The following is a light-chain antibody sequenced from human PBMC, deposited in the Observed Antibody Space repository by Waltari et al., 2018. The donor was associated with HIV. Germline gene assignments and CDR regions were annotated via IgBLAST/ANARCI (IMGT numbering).Light chain of an antibody. V-gene: IGLV1-44*01. CDR2: SNE. J-gene: IGLJ3*02. CDR3: AAWDDTLNGWV. Sequence: SVLTQPPSASGTPGQRVTISCSGSNSNIGPNTGNWYRQLPGTTPQLLIHSNEQRPSGVPGRFSGSKSGTSASLAISGLQSEDEADYYCAAWDDTLNGWVFGGGTKLTVL. CDR1: NSNIGPNT.